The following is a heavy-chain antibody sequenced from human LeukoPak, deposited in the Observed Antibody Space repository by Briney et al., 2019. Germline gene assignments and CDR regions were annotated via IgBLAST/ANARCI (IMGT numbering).Heavy chain of an antibody. CDR3: AKCYYDSSTSGTDW. CDR1: GFTFSNYA. J-gene: IGHJ4*02. V-gene: IGHV3-23*01. D-gene: IGHD3-22*01. CDR2: ISGSGGST. Sequence: GGSLRLSCAASGFTFSNYAMSWVRQAPGKGLEWVSAISGSGGSTYYADSVVKGRFTISRDNSKNTLYLQMNRLRAEDTAVYYCAKCYYDSSTSGTDWWGQGALVTVSS.